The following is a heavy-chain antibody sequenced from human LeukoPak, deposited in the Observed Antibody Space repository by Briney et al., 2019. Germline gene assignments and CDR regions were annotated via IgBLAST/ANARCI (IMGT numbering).Heavy chain of an antibody. D-gene: IGHD2-2*01. Sequence: PGGSLRLSCSASGFTFSSYAMHWVRQAPGRGLEYVSAISSNGGSTYYADSVKGRFTISRDNSKNTLYLQMSSLRAEDTAVYYCVKEEGLVVPAAMSSRYYYGMDVWGQGTTVTVSS. CDR3: VKEEGLVVPAAMSSRYYYGMDV. CDR2: ISSNGGST. J-gene: IGHJ6*02. CDR1: GFTFSSYA. V-gene: IGHV3-64D*09.